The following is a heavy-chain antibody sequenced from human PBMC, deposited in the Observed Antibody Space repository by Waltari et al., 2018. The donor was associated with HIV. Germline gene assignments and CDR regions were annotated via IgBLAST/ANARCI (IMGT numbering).Heavy chain of an antibody. J-gene: IGHJ4*02. CDR2: INAGNGNT. CDR3: ARAAHSYYDSRPYYFDY. CDR1: GYTFTSYA. V-gene: IGHV1-3*01. D-gene: IGHD3-22*01. Sequence: QVQLVQSGAEVKKPGASVKVSCKASGYTFTSYARHWVRQAPGQRLEWMGWINAGNGNTKYSRKFQGGVTITRDTSASTAYMELSSLRSEDTAVYYCARAAHSYYDSRPYYFDYWGQGSLVTVSS.